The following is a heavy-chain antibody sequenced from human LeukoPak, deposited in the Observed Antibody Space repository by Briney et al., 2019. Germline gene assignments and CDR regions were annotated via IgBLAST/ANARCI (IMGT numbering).Heavy chain of an antibody. CDR3: ARANVATCFGEPKNLVR. CDR2: INPNSGGT. V-gene: IGHV1-2*04. CDR1: GYTFTGDY. D-gene: IGHD3-10*01. Sequence: ASVKVSCKASGYTFTGDYMHWVRQAPRQELEWLGWINPNSGGTNYARKFQICFTMTRDPSISTAYMELSRLRSDDTAVYYCARANVATCFGEPKNLVRWGEGTQVTVCS. J-gene: IGHJ4*02.